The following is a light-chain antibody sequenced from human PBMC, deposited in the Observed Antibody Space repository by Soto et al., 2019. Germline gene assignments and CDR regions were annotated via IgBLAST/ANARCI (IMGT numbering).Light chain of an antibody. CDR1: QSVSSSY. Sequence: EIVLTQSPGTLSLSPGEIATLSCRASQSVSSSYLAWYQQKPGQAPRLLLYGASSRATGIPDRFSGSGSGTDFTLTISRLEPEAFAVYYCQQYGSSPPEYTFGQGTKLEIK. V-gene: IGKV3-20*01. CDR2: GAS. CDR3: QQYGSSPPEYT. J-gene: IGKJ2*01.